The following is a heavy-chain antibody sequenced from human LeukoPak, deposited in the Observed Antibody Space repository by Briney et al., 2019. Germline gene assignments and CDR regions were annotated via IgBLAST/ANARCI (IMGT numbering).Heavy chain of an antibody. CDR2: VNAGNGNT. V-gene: IGHV1-3*01. J-gene: IGHJ4*02. D-gene: IGHD5-18*01. CDR1: GYTFTSYA. CDR3: ARTSLRGYSYLGY. Sequence: GASVKVSCKASGYTFTSYAMHWVRQAPGQRLEWMGWVNAGNGNTKYSQKFQGRVTITRDTSASTAYMELSSLRSEDTAVYYCARTSLRGYSYLGYWGQGTLVTVSS.